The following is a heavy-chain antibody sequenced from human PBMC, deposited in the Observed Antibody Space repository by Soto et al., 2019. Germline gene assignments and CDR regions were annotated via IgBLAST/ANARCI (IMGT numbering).Heavy chain of an antibody. D-gene: IGHD6-19*01. V-gene: IGHV3-48*02. CDR3: ARDLGWAFDS. CDR1: GFTFSTFS. Sequence: EVQLVESGGGSVQPGGSLRLSCAASGFTFSTFSMNWVRQAPGRGLEWISYISGGGRPISYADSVKGRFTISRDNAKXSXXXXXXXLTDEDTAVYYCARDLGWAFDSWGQGTLVTVSS. CDR2: ISGGGRPI. J-gene: IGHJ4*02.